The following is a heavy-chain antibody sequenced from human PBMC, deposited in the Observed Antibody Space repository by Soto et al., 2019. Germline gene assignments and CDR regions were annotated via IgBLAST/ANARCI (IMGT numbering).Heavy chain of an antibody. V-gene: IGHV1-69*02. CDR2: IIPILGIA. Sequence: QVQRVQSGAEVKKPGSSVKVSCKASGGTFSSYTISWVRQAPGQGLEWMGRIIPILGIANYAQKFQGRVTITTDKSTSTAYMELSSLRSEDTAVYYCAGRNSSGWYYFDYWGQGTLVTVSS. J-gene: IGHJ4*02. CDR3: AGRNSSGWYYFDY. CDR1: GGTFSSYT. D-gene: IGHD6-19*01.